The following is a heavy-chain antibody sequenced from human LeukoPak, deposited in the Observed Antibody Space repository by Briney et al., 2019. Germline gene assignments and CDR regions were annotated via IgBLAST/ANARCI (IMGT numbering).Heavy chain of an antibody. Sequence: GGSLRLSCAASGFTFSSYAMSWVRQAPGKGLEWVSGISGSGDNTYYADSVKGRFTISRDNFKNTLYVQVNSLGTEDTAAYYCAKGSYYDSSGSFYFDYWGQGTLVTVSS. CDR1: GFTFSSYA. J-gene: IGHJ4*02. D-gene: IGHD3-22*01. CDR3: AKGSYYDSSGSFYFDY. CDR2: ISGSGDNT. V-gene: IGHV3-23*01.